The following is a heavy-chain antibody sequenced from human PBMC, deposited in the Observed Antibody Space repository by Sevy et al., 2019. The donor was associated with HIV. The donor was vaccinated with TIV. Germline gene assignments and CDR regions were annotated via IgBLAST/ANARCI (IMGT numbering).Heavy chain of an antibody. V-gene: IGHV1-46*03. J-gene: IGHJ6*02. CDR1: GYTFTSYY. Sequence: ASVKVSCKASGYTFTSYYMHWVRQAPGQGLEWMGIINPSGGSTSYAQKFQGRVTMTRDTSTSTVYMELSSLRSEVTAVYYCARGDLSGTCGVWFGYYYYGMDVWGQGTTVTVSS. CDR2: INPSGGST. D-gene: IGHD2-8*02. CDR3: ARGDLSGTCGVWFGYYYYGMDV.